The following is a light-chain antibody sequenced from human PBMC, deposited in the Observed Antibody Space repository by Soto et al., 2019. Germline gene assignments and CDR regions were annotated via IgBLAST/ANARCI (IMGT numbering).Light chain of an antibody. CDR3: SSYTSSSTPVV. Sequence: QSALTQPASVSGSPGQSITISCTGTSSDVGGYNYVSWYQQHPGKAPKLMIYDVSNRPSGVSNRFSGSKPGKTASLTISGLQAEDEADYYCSSYTSSSTPVVFGGGTQLTVL. V-gene: IGLV2-14*01. CDR2: DVS. J-gene: IGLJ2*01. CDR1: SSDVGGYNY.